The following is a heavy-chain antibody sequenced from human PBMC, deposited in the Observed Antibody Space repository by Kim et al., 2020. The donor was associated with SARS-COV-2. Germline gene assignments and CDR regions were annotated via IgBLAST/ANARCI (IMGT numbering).Heavy chain of an antibody. D-gene: IGHD3-10*01. CDR1: GFTFSTYG. CDR3: AKDGLNYYGSGRSDYFDY. V-gene: IGHV3-30*18. CDR2: ISYEGTNK. Sequence: GGSLRLSCAASGFTFSTYGMHWVRQAPGKGLEWVAVISYEGTNKYHADSVQGRFTISRDNSKNTLYLQMNSLRVEDTAVYYCAKDGLNYYGSGRSDYFDYWGQGTVVTVSS. J-gene: IGHJ4*02.